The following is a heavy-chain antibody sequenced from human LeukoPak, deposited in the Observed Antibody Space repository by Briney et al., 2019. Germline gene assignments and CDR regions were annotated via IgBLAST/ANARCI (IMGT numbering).Heavy chain of an antibody. V-gene: IGHV3-15*01. J-gene: IGHJ4*02. CDR1: GFTFSNIW. CDR3: AKDHGSGSFHFDY. Sequence: GGSLRLSCAASGFTFSNIWMSWVRQAPGKGLEWVGRIKSKTDGGTVDYAAPVKGRFTISRDDLKNTLYLEMNSLKTEDTAVYYCAKDHGSGSFHFDYWGQGTLVTVSS. CDR2: IKSKTDGGTV. D-gene: IGHD3-10*01.